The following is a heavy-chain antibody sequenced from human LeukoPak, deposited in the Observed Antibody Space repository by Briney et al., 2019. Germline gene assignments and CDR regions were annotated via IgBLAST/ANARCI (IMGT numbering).Heavy chain of an antibody. V-gene: IGHV1-18*01. J-gene: IGHJ3*02. D-gene: IGHD6-13*01. CDR3: ARPLTDIAAAGTESNDAFDI. CDR1: GYTFTSYG. Sequence: GASVKVSCKASGYTFTSYGISWVRQAPGQGLEWMGWISAYNGNTNYAQKLQGRVTMTTDTSTSTAYMELRSLRSDDTAVYYCARPLTDIAAAGTESNDAFDIWGQGTMVTVSS. CDR2: ISAYNGNT.